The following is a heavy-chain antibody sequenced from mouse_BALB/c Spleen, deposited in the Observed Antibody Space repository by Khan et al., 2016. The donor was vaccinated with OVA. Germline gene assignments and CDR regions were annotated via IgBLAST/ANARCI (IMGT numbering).Heavy chain of an antibody. D-gene: IGHD1-1*01. Sequence: QVQLKQSGPELVKPGASVKMSCKASGYTFTDYVISWVKQRTGQGLEWIGEIYPGSGRTYYNERLKAKATLTAAKSSTPAYMQFSSLTSEDSAVYFCARSYDGAWFAYWGQGTPVTVSA. V-gene: IGHV1-77*01. J-gene: IGHJ3*01. CDR2: IYPGSGRT. CDR3: ARSYDGAWFAY. CDR1: GYTFTDYV.